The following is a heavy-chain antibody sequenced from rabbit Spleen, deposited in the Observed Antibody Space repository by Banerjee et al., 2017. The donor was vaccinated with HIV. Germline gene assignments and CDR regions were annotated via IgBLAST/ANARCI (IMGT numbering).Heavy chain of an antibody. Sequence: QSLEQSGGDLVKPGASLTLTCKASGFDFSSNAMCWVRQAPGKGLEWIACIYNGDGRTYYANWAKGRFSISKTSSTTVTLQMTGLTAADSATYFCGRDPAYASSSGYNIPNLWGQGTHVTVS. D-gene: IGHD1-1*01. CDR3: GRDPAYASSSGYNIPNL. J-gene: IGHJ4*01. CDR2: IYNGDGRT. V-gene: IGHV1S40*01. CDR1: GFDFSSNA.